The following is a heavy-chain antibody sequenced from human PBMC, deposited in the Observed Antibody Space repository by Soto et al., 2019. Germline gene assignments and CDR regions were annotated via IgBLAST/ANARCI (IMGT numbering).Heavy chain of an antibody. V-gene: IGHV1-69*01. J-gene: IGHJ6*02. CDR1: GGTFSSYA. D-gene: IGHD2-15*01. CDR3: ARVGDCSGGSCYPLSKIDYYYYGMDV. CDR2: IIPIFGTA. Sequence: QVQLVQSGAEVKKPGSSVKVSCKASGGTFSSYAISWVRQAPGQGLEWMGGIIPIFGTANYAQKFQGRVTITADESTSTAYMELSSLRSEDTAVYYCARVGDCSGGSCYPLSKIDYYYYGMDVWGQGTTVTVSS.